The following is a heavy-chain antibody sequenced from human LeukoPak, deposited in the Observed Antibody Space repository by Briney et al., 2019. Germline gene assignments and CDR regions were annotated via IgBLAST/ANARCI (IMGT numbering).Heavy chain of an antibody. J-gene: IGHJ4*02. CDR2: IKQDGSDM. CDR1: GFIFSNYW. Sequence: GGSLRHSCAASGFIFSNYWMTWVRQSPGKGLEWVAHIKQDGSDMNYADSVKGRFTVSRDNTKNSLYLQMNSLRAEDTAVYYCARDWGYSVYDCGLDSDCSGQAALVTVSS. D-gene: IGHD5/OR15-5a*01. CDR3: ARDWGYSVYDCGLDSDC. V-gene: IGHV3-7*04.